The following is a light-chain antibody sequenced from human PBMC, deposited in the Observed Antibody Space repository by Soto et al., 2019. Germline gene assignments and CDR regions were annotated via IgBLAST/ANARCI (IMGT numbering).Light chain of an antibody. Sequence: DIQMTQSPSSLSASVGDRVTITCRASQSISSYLNWYQQKPGKAPKLLIYAASSLQSGVPSRFSGSVSGTDFTLTISILQPEDFATYYCQQSYSTLFTFGPGTKVDIK. CDR2: AAS. J-gene: IGKJ3*01. V-gene: IGKV1-39*01. CDR1: QSISSY. CDR3: QQSYSTLFT.